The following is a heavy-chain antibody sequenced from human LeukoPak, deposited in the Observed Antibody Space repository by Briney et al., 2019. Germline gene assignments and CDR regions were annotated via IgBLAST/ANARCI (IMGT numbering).Heavy chain of an antibody. CDR2: MNPNSGNT. D-gene: IGHD6-19*01. Sequence: ASVKVSCKASGYTFTSFDINWVRQATGQGLEWMGWMNPNSGNTGYAQKFQGRVTMTRDTSISTAYMELSRLRSDDTAVYYCARDTDSSGWSGAFDIWGQGTMVTVSS. CDR1: GYTFTSFD. CDR3: ARDTDSSGWSGAFDI. J-gene: IGHJ3*02. V-gene: IGHV1-8*01.